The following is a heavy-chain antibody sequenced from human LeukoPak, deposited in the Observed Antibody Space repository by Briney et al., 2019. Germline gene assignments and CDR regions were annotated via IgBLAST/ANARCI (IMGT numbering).Heavy chain of an antibody. CDR1: GFTFSSYG. D-gene: IGHD1-1*01. Sequence: GGSLRLSCAASGFTFSSYGMHWVRQAPGKGLEWVAVISYDGSNKHYADSVKGRFTISRDNSKNTLYLQMNSLRAEDTAVYYCARDPLGTRPGFDYWGQGTLVTVSS. V-gene: IGHV3-30*03. CDR2: ISYDGSNK. J-gene: IGHJ4*02. CDR3: ARDPLGTRPGFDY.